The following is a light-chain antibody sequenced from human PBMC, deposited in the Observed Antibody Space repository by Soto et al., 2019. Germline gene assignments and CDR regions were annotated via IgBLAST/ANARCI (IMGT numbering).Light chain of an antibody. V-gene: IGKV2-28*01. CDR3: MQALQSPLT. CDR1: QSLLSNGYNY. CDR2: LGS. Sequence: DIVMTQSPLSLPVTPGEPASMSCRSSQSLLSNGYNYVDWYLQKPGQSPQLRIYLGSNRASGVPNRLSASGSDSDLTLKISRVEAEDVEVYYCMQALQSPLTFRGGTKMEIK. J-gene: IGKJ4*01.